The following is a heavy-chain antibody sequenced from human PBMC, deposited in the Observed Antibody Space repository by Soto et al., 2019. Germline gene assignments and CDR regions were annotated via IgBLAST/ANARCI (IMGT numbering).Heavy chain of an antibody. J-gene: IGHJ4*02. CDR3: AGGPGGL. CDR1: GFSVSRNY. D-gene: IGHD3-10*01. V-gene: IGHV3-53*02. CDR2: VYSGGAT. Sequence: QLVETGGGLIQPGTSLTLSCAASGFSVSRNYMTWVRQAPGKGLEWVSFVYSGGATFYADSVKGRFILSRDDSQNTMYLQMNNLRAEDTAVYYCAGGPGGLWGRGTLVTVAS.